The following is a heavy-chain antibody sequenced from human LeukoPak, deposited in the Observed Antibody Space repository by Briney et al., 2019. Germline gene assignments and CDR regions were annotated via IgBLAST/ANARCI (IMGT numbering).Heavy chain of an antibody. CDR2: INAGNGNT. Sequence: ASVKVSCKASGGTFSSYAISWVRQAPGQGLEWMGWINAGNGNTKYSQEFQGRVTITRDTSASTAYMELSSLRSEDMAVYYCAKGGYCSGGSCRPRWFDPWGQGTLVTVSS. CDR1: GGTFSSYA. CDR3: AKGGYCSGGSCRPRWFDP. J-gene: IGHJ5*02. D-gene: IGHD2-15*01. V-gene: IGHV1-3*03.